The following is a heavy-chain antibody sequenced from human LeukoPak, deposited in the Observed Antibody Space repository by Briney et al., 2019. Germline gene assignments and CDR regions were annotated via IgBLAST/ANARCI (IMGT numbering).Heavy chain of an antibody. J-gene: IGHJ4*02. CDR2: INPDSGAT. D-gene: IGHD6-19*01. CDR1: GYTFTGHY. V-gene: IGHV1-2*06. CDR3: ARDNGYSSSPDY. Sequence: ASVKVSCKASGYTFTGHYMHWVRQAPGQGLEWMGRINPDSGATVYAQKFQGRVTMTRDTSISTAYMELSRLRSDDTAVYYCARDNGYSSSPDYWGQGTLVTVSS.